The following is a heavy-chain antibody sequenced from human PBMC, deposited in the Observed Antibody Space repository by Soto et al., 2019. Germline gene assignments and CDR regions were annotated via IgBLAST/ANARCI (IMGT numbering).Heavy chain of an antibody. CDR2: IRPDGSET. D-gene: IGHD4-4*01. J-gene: IGHJ4*02. CDR1: GFTFTDFY. CDR3: AGWGGHDYNY. V-gene: IGHV3-7*03. Sequence: EVQLVQYGGGLVQPGGSLRLSCVGSGFTFTDFYMNWVRQAPGKGLEWVANIRPDGSETNYVESVKGRFTTSRDNAKNSLFLQMNSLRADDTAVYYCAGWGGHDYNYWGQGILVTVSS.